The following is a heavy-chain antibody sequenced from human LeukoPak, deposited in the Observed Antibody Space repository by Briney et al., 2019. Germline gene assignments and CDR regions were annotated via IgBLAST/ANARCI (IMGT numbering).Heavy chain of an antibody. CDR2: ISAYNGNT. CDR3: ARQWSPLYYFDY. V-gene: IGHV1-18*01. Sequence: ASVKVSCKASGYTFTSYGISWVRQAPGQGLEWMGWISAYNGNTNYAQKLQGRVTMTTDTSTSTAYMGLRSLRSDDTAVYYCARQWSPLYYFDYWGQGTLVTVSS. J-gene: IGHJ4*02. D-gene: IGHD2-8*01. CDR1: GYTFTSYG.